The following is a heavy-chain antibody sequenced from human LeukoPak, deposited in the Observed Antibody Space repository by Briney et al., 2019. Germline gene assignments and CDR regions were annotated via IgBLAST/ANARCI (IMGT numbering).Heavy chain of an antibody. CDR3: STAVAGPYYFDS. CDR1: GGSFSGYY. V-gene: IGHV3-15*01. J-gene: IGHJ4*02. CDR2: IRRETDGGTT. D-gene: IGHD6-19*01. Sequence: ETLSLTCAVYGGSFSGYYWSWVRQAPGKGLEWVGRIRRETDGGTTDYAAPVKGRFTISRDDSKNTLYLQMNSLKTEDTGVYYCSTAVAGPYYFDSWGQGTLVTVSS.